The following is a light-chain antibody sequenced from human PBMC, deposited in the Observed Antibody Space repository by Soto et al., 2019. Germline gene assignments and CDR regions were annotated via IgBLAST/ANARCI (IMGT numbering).Light chain of an antibody. J-gene: IGKJ1*01. Sequence: EIVMTQSPDTLSVSPGERATLSCRASQSVSTNLAWYQQKPGQAPRLLLYGASTRATGIPARFSGSGSGTEFTLTISSLQSEDFAVYYCQQCSDWLRTFGQGAKVEIK. CDR2: GAS. CDR1: QSVSTN. CDR3: QQCSDWLRT. V-gene: IGKV3-15*01.